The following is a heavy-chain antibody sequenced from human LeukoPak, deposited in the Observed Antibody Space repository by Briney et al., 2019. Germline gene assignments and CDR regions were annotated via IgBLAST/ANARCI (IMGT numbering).Heavy chain of an antibody. CDR3: SRDLVGEGSSWYY. CDR1: GFTFGDYA. CDR2: IRSKAYGGTT. Sequence: GGSLRLSCTVSGFTFGDYAMSWFRQAPGKGLEWVVFIRSKAYGGTTEYSAAVKGRFTISRDDSKGIAYLEMNSLKKEETAVYYCSRDLVGEGSSWYYWGQGALVTVSS. D-gene: IGHD6-13*01. J-gene: IGHJ4*02. V-gene: IGHV3-49*03.